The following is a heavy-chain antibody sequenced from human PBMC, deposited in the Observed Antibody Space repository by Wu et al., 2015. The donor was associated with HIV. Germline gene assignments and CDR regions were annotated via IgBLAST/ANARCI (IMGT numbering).Heavy chain of an antibody. CDR1: GVSFSHFA. CDR3: VGRQKYFPGNVGNFDF. D-gene: IGHD3-9*01. J-gene: IGHJ4*02. CDR2: TIPHFGVI. V-gene: IGHV1-69*12. Sequence: QVRLMQSGAEVKKPGSSVKISCKTSGVSFSHFAVNWVRQAPGQRLEWLGGTIPHFGVINPAQKFKDRLRLTADASTTTVYMDLSGLEFADTAVYYCVGRQKYFPGNVGNFDFWGQGTLVTVSS.